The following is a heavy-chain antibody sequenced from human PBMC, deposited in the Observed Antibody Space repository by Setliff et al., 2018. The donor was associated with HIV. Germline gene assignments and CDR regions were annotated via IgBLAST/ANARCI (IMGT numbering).Heavy chain of an antibody. CDR3: ARDTAYSLDY. J-gene: IGHJ4*02. D-gene: IGHD5-18*01. Sequence: PGGSLRLSCSASGFTFSDYYINWIRQSPGKGLEWLSYISRNGRTTYYTDSLKGRFTISRDNTKKSLYLHMSDLRAEDTAVYYCARDTAYSLDYWGQGTLVTVSS. V-gene: IGHV3-11*01. CDR1: GFTFSDYY. CDR2: ISRNGRTT.